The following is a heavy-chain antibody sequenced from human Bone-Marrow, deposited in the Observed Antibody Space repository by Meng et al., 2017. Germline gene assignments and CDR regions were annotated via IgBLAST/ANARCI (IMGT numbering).Heavy chain of an antibody. CDR1: GYTFTSYY. V-gene: IGHV1-46*01. J-gene: IGHJ4*02. Sequence: ASVKVSCKASGYTFTSYYMHWVRQAPGQGLEWMGIINPSGGSTSYAQKFQGRVTMTRDTSTSTVYMELSSLRSEDAAVYYCAREVRGPTRHDYWGQGTLVTVSS. D-gene: IGHD3-10*01. CDR3: AREVRGPTRHDY. CDR2: INPSGGST.